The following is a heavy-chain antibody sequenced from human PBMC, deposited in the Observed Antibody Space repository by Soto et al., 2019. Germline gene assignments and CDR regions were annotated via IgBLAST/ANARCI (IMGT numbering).Heavy chain of an antibody. Sequence: ASVKVSCKASGYTFTSYGISWVRQAPGQGLEWMGWISAYNGNTNYAQKLQGRVTMTTDTSTSTAYMELRSLRSDDTAVYYCARSGSGYDSYYYYYMDVWGKGTTVTVSS. CDR1: GYTFTSYG. CDR2: ISAYNGNT. J-gene: IGHJ6*03. CDR3: ARSGSGYDSYYYYYMDV. V-gene: IGHV1-18*01. D-gene: IGHD5-12*01.